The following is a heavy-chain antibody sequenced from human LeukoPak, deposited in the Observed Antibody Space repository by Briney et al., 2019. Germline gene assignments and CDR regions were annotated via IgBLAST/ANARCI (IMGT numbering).Heavy chain of an antibody. D-gene: IGHD3-10*01. CDR2: IHNSGTT. V-gene: IGHV4-30-4*01. CDR1: GGSISSGDYY. Sequence: PSETLSLTCTVSGGSISSGDYYWSWIRQPPGKGLEWIGEIHNSGTTNYNPSLNSRVTISEDTSKNQFYLNLSSVTAADTAVYYCARRYYYNLGSFPFDFWGQGTLVTVSS. J-gene: IGHJ4*02. CDR3: ARRYYYNLGSFPFDF.